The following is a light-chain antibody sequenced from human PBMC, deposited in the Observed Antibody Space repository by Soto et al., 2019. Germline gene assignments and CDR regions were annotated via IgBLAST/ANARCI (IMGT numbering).Light chain of an antibody. CDR3: QQYDSYSWT. V-gene: IGKV1-5*01. CDR2: DAS. CDR1: QTISSW. J-gene: IGKJ1*01. Sequence: DIHMTQSPSTLSGSVGYRFTITCRASQTISSWLAWYQQKPGKAPRLLISDASDLERGVPSRFRGSGSGTEFTLTITNLQTDDIETYYCQQYDSYSWTFGQGTKVDIK.